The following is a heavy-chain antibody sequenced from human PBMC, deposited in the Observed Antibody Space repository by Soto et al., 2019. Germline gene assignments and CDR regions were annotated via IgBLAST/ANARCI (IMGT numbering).Heavy chain of an antibody. J-gene: IGHJ6*02. Sequence: SETLSLTCAVYGGSFSGYYWSWIRQPPGKGLEWIGEINHSGSTNYNPSLKSRVTISVDTSKNQFSLKLSSVTAADTAVYYCARRRRVSHDLWSGHYYGMDVWGQGTTVTVSS. CDR3: ARRRRVSHDLWSGHYYGMDV. V-gene: IGHV4-34*01. CDR2: INHSGST. CDR1: GGSFSGYY. D-gene: IGHD3-3*01.